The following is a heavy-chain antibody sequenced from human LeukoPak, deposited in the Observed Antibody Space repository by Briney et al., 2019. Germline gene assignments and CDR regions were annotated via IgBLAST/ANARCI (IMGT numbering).Heavy chain of an antibody. CDR3: VRGTGY. Sequence: GGALRLSCAASGFTFSSYGMHWVRQAPGKGLEYVSAISSNGDNTYYADSVKGRFTISRDNSKNTLYPQMSSLRPDDTAVYFCVRGTGYWGQGTLVTVSS. J-gene: IGHJ4*02. V-gene: IGHV3-64D*06. CDR1: GFTFSSYG. CDR2: ISSNGDNT.